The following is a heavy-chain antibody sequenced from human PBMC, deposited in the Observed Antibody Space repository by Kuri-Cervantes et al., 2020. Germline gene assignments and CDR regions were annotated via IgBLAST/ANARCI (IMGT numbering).Heavy chain of an antibody. CDR3: ARESTMVRGVIIKVLGWFDP. D-gene: IGHD3-10*01. CDR2: INPNSGGT. J-gene: IGHJ5*02. V-gene: IGHV1-2*02. Sequence: ASVKVSCKASGYSFTSYAITWVRQAPGQGLEWMGWINPNSGGTNYAQKFQGRVTMTRDTSISTAYMELSRLRSDDTAVYYCARESTMVRGVIIKVLGWFDPWGQGTLVTVSS. CDR1: GYSFTSYA.